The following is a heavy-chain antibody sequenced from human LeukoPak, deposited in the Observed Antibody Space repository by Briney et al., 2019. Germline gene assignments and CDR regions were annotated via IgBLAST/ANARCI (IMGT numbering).Heavy chain of an antibody. CDR2: IYYSGST. J-gene: IGHJ4*02. V-gene: IGHV4-59*01. CDR3: ARGLEATGSDY. CDR1: GGSISSYC. D-gene: IGHD6-13*01. Sequence: SETLSLTCTVSGGSISSYCWSWIRQPPGKGLEWIGYIYYSGSTNYNPSLKSRVTISIDTSRKQFSLKLYSMTAADTAVYYCARGLEATGSDYWGQGTLVTVSS.